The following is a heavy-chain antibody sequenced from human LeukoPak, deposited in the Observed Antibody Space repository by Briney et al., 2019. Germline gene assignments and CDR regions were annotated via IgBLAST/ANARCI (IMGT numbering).Heavy chain of an antibody. V-gene: IGHV3-23*01. CDR2: ISASGEST. J-gene: IGHJ4*02. Sequence: PGGSLRLSCTSSGFTFSSYAMTWVRQVPGRGLEWVSAISASGESTYHADSVKGRFTISRDNSKNTLYLQMNSLRAEDTAVYYCAKGGRAYVLLWFGDEWGQGTLVTVSS. D-gene: IGHD3-10*01. CDR3: AKGGRAYVLLWFGDE. CDR1: GFTFSSYA.